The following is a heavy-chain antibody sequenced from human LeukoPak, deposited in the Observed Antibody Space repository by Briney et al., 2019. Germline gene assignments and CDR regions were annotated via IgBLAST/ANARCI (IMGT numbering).Heavy chain of an antibody. CDR1: GYSISSGYY. V-gene: IGHV4-38-2*01. Sequence: TSETLSPTCAVSGYSISSGYYWGWIRQPPGKGLEWIGSIYHSGSTYYNPSLKSRVTISVDTSKNQFSLKLSSVTAADTAVYYCASSGGVLRYFDWLHTNFDYWGQGTLVTDSS. J-gene: IGHJ4*02. CDR2: IYHSGST. D-gene: IGHD3-9*01. CDR3: ASSGGVLRYFDWLHTNFDY.